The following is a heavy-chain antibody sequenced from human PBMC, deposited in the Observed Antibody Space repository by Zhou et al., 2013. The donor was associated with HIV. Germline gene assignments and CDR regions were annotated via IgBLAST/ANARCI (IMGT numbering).Heavy chain of an antibody. CDR2: INPNSGGT. CDR3: ARDRFYYDSSGNYGWNRYWYFDV. V-gene: IGHV1-2*02. Sequence: QVQLVQSGAEVKKPGSSVKVSCEASGGSFSRHAITWVRQARGQGLEWMGWINPNSGGTNYAQKFQGRVTMTRDTSISTAYMELSRLRSDDTAVYYCARDRFYYDSSGNYGWNRYWYFDVWGRGTLVTVSS. D-gene: IGHD3-22*01. J-gene: IGHJ2*01. CDR1: GGSFSRHA.